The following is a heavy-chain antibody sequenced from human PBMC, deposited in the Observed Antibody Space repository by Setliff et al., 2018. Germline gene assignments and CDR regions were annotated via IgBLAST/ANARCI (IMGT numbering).Heavy chain of an antibody. Sequence: ATLSLTCTVSGGYISSYYWSWIRQPAGKGLERFGHIYIGGSTNYNPSLKSRVTMSVDTSKNQFSLKLSSVTAADTAVYYCARKGISALSGAFDMWGQGTMVTVSS. CDR3: ARKGISALSGAFDM. V-gene: IGHV4-4*07. J-gene: IGHJ3*02. D-gene: IGHD1-26*01. CDR1: GGYISSYY. CDR2: IYIGGST.